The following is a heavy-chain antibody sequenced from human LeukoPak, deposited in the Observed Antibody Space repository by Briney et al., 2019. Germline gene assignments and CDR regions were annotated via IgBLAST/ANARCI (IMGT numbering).Heavy chain of an antibody. V-gene: IGHV3-33*01. D-gene: IGHD2/OR15-2a*01. CDR1: GFTFSSCG. CDR2: IWYDGSNK. J-gene: IGHJ6*02. Sequence: GGSLRLSCAASGFTFSSCGMHWVRQAPGKGLEWVAVIWYDGSNKYYADSVKGRFTISRDNSENTLYLQVNSLRAEDTAVYYCARERLSLVNYYGMDVWGQGTTVTVSS. CDR3: ARERLSLVNYYGMDV.